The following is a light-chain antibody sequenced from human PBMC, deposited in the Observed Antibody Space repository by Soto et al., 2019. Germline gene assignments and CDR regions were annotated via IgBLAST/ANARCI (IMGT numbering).Light chain of an antibody. Sequence: DIQMTQSTTSLSASVGDRVTTTCRASQGISTYLVWYQQRQGRAPKLLIYDASSLVSGVPSRFSGSGSGTEFTLTISSLQPDDFATYYCHHYNTYSTFGQGTKWIS. J-gene: IGKJ1*01. CDR3: HHYNTYST. CDR2: DAS. V-gene: IGKV1-5*01. CDR1: QGISTY.